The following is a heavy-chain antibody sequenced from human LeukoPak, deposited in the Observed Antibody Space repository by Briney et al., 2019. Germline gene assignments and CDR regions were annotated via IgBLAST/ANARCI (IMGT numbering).Heavy chain of an antibody. Sequence: PGGSLRLSCAASGFPLRRYAMSWVRQAPGKGLEWVSGISGSGASTYYADSVKGRFTISRDNSKNTLYLQMNSLRAEDTAVYYCARDRPTTVTLPEIWGQGTMVTVSS. D-gene: IGHD4-17*01. CDR2: ISGSGAST. J-gene: IGHJ3*02. CDR1: GFPLRRYA. CDR3: ARDRPTTVTLPEI. V-gene: IGHV3-23*01.